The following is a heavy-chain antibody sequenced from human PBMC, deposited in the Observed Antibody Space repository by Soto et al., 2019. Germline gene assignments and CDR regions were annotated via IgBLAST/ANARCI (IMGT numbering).Heavy chain of an antibody. Sequence: EVQLLESGGGLVQPGGSLRLSCAASGFAFSGYAMSWVRRDPGKGPEGVSSISGSGESTHYADSVKGQSTISRDNSKNTLYLQMNSLRAEDTAVYYCAKEGAGYYDSSPYDSWGQGTLVTVSS. V-gene: IGHV3-23*01. J-gene: IGHJ5*01. D-gene: IGHD3-22*01. CDR2: ISGSGEST. CDR1: GFAFSGYA. CDR3: AKEGAGYYDSSPYDS.